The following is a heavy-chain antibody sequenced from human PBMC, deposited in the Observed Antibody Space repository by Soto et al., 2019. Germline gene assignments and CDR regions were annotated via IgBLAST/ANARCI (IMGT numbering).Heavy chain of an antibody. CDR1: GFSFRNYA. V-gene: IGHV3-23*01. Sequence: EVQLLESGGGLVQPGGSLRLSCAGSGFSFRNYAMSWVRQAPGKGLEWVSSISGSSGSTYYADSVKGRFTVSRDNSKYTLYLQLDSLRADDTGVYYCAKDPRNYDVLTWHYYYNGMEVWGQGTTVTVSS. CDR2: ISGSSGST. D-gene: IGHD3-9*01. CDR3: AKDPRNYDVLTWHYYYNGMEV. J-gene: IGHJ6*01.